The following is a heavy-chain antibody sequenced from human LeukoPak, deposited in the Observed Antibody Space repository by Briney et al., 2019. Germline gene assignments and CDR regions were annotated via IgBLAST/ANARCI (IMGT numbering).Heavy chain of an antibody. D-gene: IGHD2-2*01. CDR3: ARAPDCSSTSCSPDYYYYMDV. V-gene: IGHV1-8*03. CDR1: GYTFTSYD. Sequence: ASVKVSCKASGYTFTSYDINWVRQATGQGLEWMGWMNPNSGNTGYAQKFQGRVTITRNTSISTAYMELSSLRSEDTAVYYCARAPDCSSTSCSPDYYYYMDVWGKGTTVTVSS. CDR2: MNPNSGNT. J-gene: IGHJ6*03.